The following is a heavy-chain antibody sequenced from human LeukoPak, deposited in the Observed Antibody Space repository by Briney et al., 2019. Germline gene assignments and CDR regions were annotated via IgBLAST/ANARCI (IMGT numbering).Heavy chain of an antibody. D-gene: IGHD3-3*01. J-gene: IGHJ4*02. V-gene: IGHV1-8*03. Sequence: ASVKVSCKASGYTFTSYGINWVRQATGQGLEWMGWMNPNSGNTGYAQKFQGRVTITRNTSISTAYMELSSLRSEDTAVYYCARGSRYDFSVYWGQGTLVTVSS. CDR2: MNPNSGNT. CDR3: ARGSRYDFSVY. CDR1: GYTFTSYG.